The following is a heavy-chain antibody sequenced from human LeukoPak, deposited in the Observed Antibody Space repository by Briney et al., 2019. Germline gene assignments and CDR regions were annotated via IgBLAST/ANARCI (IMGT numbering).Heavy chain of an antibody. CDR3: ARGGDFYDSSGYYDDAFDI. CDR2: INPKSGGT. V-gene: IGHV1-2*02. Sequence: ASVKVSCKASGYTFTGYYLHWVRQAPGQGLEWMGWINPKSGGTNYAQKFQGRVAMTRDTSISTAYMELTRLRSHDTAVYFCARGGDFYDSSGYYDDAFDIWGRGTMVTVSS. CDR1: GYTFTGYY. D-gene: IGHD3-22*01. J-gene: IGHJ3*02.